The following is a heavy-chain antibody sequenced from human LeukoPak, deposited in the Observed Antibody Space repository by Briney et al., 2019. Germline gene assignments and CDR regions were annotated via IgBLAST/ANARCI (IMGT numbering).Heavy chain of an antibody. J-gene: IGHJ4*02. D-gene: IGHD5-18*01. CDR3: AKLSTGGYSYGYDY. V-gene: IGHV3-7*03. Sequence: GGALRLSCAASGFTFSSYWMSWVRQAPGKGLEWVANIKQDGSEKYYVDSVKGRFTISRDNSKNTLYLQMNSLRAEDTAVYYCAKLSTGGYSYGYDYWGQGTLVTVSS. CDR1: GFTFSSYW. CDR2: IKQDGSEK.